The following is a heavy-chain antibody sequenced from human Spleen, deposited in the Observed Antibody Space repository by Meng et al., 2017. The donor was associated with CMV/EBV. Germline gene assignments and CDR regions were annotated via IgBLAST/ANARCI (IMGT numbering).Heavy chain of an antibody. CDR3: ARDWGYSSFDS. Sequence: LSGAASGFTFRDYDMSGIRQAPGKGLEWVSYSGSSGTTIYYADSVKGRFTISRDNAKNSLYLQMNSLRAEDTAVYYCARDWGYSSFDSWGQGTLVTVSS. CDR2: SGSSGTTI. J-gene: IGHJ4*02. CDR1: GFTFRDYD. D-gene: IGHD4-11*01. V-gene: IGHV3-11*04.